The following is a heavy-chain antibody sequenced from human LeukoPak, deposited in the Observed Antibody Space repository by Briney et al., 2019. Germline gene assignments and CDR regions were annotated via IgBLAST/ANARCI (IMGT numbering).Heavy chain of an antibody. Sequence: GGSLRLSCAASGFTLEDYGMSGVRQAPGKGREGGSGINWNGGSAVYADAVKGRFTISRDNAKNSLYLQMNSLRAEDTALYYCARAPYRRSPYQYYYMAVWGKGTTVTVSS. D-gene: IGHD3-16*02. CDR1: GFTLEDYG. V-gene: IGHV3-20*04. J-gene: IGHJ6*03. CDR2: INWNGGSA. CDR3: ARAPYRRSPYQYYYMAV.